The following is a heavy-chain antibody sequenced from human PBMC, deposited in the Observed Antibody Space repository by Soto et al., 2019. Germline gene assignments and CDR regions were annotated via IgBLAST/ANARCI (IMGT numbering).Heavy chain of an antibody. D-gene: IGHD2-15*01. CDR1: GYTFTSYG. CDR2: ISAYNGNT. Sequence: ASVKVSCKASGYTFTSYGISWVRQAPGQGLEWMGWISAYNGNTNYAQKLQGRVTMTTDTSTSTAYMELRSLRSDDTAVYYCATVYCSGGNCYSIDYWGQGTLVTVSS. V-gene: IGHV1-18*01. J-gene: IGHJ4*02. CDR3: ATVYCSGGNCYSIDY.